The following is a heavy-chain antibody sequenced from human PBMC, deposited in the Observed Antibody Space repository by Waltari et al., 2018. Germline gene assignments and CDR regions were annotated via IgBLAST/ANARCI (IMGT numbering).Heavy chain of an antibody. J-gene: IGHJ1*01. Sequence: QVQLQQWGAGLLKPSETLSLTCAVYGWSFSGYYWTLLRHPPGQGLEWIGEINHSGSTNYNPSLKSRVTISVDTSKNQFSLKLSSVTAADTAVYYCARVSPYSSGWYEGIHYQHWGQGTLVTVSS. CDR2: INHSGST. CDR3: ARVSPYSSGWYEGIHYQH. V-gene: IGHV4-34*01. CDR1: GWSFSGYY. D-gene: IGHD6-19*01.